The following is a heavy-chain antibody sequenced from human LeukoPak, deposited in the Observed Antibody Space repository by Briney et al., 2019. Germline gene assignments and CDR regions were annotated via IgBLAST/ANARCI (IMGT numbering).Heavy chain of an antibody. CDR3: ARPNYYDDGPTYIDS. CDR2: VYPSDSDL. J-gene: IGHJ4*02. CDR1: GYSLLIYS. V-gene: IGHV5-51*01. Sequence: GKSLQLPCQGSGYSLLIYSLGWAGQLPGKGVEGMEIVYPSDSDLRYDPSSQGQVTLSADQYVNLPYLQWSGIKPSDTAMLYSARPNYYDDGPTYIDSWGQGTLVTVSS. D-gene: IGHD3-16*01.